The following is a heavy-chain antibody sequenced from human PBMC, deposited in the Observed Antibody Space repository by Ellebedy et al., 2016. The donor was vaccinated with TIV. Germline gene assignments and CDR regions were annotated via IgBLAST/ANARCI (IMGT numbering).Heavy chain of an antibody. D-gene: IGHD3-22*01. CDR3: AKSAGESSGYYFGY. CDR2: ISSSGTTI. J-gene: IGHJ4*02. V-gene: IGHV3-48*01. Sequence: PSETLSLTCAASGFTFRNNSMNWVRQAPGKGLEWVSYISSSGTTIYYADSVKGRFTISRDNSKNTLYLQMNSLRAEDTAEYYCAKSAGESSGYYFGYWGQGTLVTVSS. CDR1: GFTFRNNS.